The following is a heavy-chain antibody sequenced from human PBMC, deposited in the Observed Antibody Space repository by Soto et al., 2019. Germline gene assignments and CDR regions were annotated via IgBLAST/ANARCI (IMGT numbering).Heavy chain of an antibody. J-gene: IGHJ3*02. CDR2: VHYPRIN. Sequence: LXLTCTVSVVSITSNSYYWAWVLQTPGRGLEYIGSVHYPRINWYNKSLKSRVAISVDTSKNTFCLRVPSVTAADTAMYFCARLCDFGEYEAFEIWGQGARVTV. D-gene: IGHD4-17*01. CDR3: ARLCDFGEYEAFEI. CDR1: VVSITSNSYY. V-gene: IGHV4-39*02.